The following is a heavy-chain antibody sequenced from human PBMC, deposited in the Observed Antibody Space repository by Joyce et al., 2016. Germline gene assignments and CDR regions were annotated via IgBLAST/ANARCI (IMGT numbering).Heavy chain of an antibody. CDR3: AREPVNFDIAHNWFDP. D-gene: IGHD3-9*01. V-gene: IGHV3-33*01. Sequence: QGQLVESGGGVVQPGGSLRLSCAASGFTFNTYGMHWLRQAPGKGLEWVAVIWYDGTTKYYADSVKGRFTISRDNSLNMLYLQMNSLRAGDTAVYYCAREPVNFDIAHNWFDPWGQGTLVTVSS. CDR1: GFTFNTYG. J-gene: IGHJ5*02. CDR2: IWYDGTTK.